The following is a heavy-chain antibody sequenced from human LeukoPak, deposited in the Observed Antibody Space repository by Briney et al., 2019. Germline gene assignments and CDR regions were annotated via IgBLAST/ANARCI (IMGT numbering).Heavy chain of an antibody. Sequence: ASVKVSCKASGYTFTGYYMHWVRQAPGQGLEWMGWINPNSGGTNYEQKFQGRVTMTRDTSISTAYMELSRLRSDDTAVYYCARGNGGWHGLDWFDPWGQGTLVTVSS. D-gene: IGHD6-19*01. V-gene: IGHV1-2*02. CDR2: INPNSGGT. J-gene: IGHJ5*02. CDR1: GYTFTGYY. CDR3: ARGNGGWHGLDWFDP.